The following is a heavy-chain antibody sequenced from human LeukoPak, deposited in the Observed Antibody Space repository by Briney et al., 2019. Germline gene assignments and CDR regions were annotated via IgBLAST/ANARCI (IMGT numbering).Heavy chain of an antibody. Sequence: PGGSLRLSCAASGFTFSSYAMHWVRQAPGKGPEWVAVISYDGSNKYYADSVKGRFTISRDNSKNTLYLQMNSLRAEDTAVYYCARDFGRQLAKVFDYWGQGTLVTVSS. CDR1: GFTFSSYA. J-gene: IGHJ4*02. CDR2: ISYDGSNK. V-gene: IGHV3-30*01. CDR3: ARDFGRQLAKVFDY. D-gene: IGHD6-6*01.